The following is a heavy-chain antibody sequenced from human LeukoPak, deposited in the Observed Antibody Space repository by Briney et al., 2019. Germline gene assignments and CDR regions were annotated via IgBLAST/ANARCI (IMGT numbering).Heavy chain of an antibody. D-gene: IGHD3-10*01. CDR1: GGSVSSGSYF. CDR3: ARRGGGSITYFDY. Sequence: RPSETLSLTCTVSGGSVSSGSYFWGWIRQPPGKGLEWIGSLYYSGSTYYNPSLESRVTISVDTSKNQFSLKLNSVTAADTAVYYCARRGGGSITYFDYWSQGTLVTVSS. CDR2: LYYSGST. J-gene: IGHJ4*02. V-gene: IGHV4-39*01.